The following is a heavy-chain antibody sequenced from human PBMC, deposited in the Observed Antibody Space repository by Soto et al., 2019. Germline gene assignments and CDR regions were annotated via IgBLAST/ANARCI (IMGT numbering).Heavy chain of an antibody. CDR3: SRGTAQDYFDGMDV. CDR2: TSYDGNTK. Sequence: QVQLVESGGDEVQPGRSLRLACAASGFTFRTYAMHWVRQAPGKGLEWMAVTSYDGNTKFSADYVKGRFTISRDNFQNTLYLRMSSLRPEDTAVHYCSRGTAQDYFDGMDVWGQGTTVTVSS. CDR1: GFTFRTYA. V-gene: IGHV3-30-3*01. D-gene: IGHD2-21*02. J-gene: IGHJ6*02.